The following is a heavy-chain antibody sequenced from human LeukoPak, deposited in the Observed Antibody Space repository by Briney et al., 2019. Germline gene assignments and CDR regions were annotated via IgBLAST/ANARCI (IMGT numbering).Heavy chain of an antibody. CDR2: IYYSGST. V-gene: IGHV4-39*07. Sequence: PSETLSLTCTVSGGSISSSSYYWGWIRQPPGKGLEWIGSIYYSGSTYYNPSLKSRVTISVDTSKNQFSLKLSSVTAADTAVYYCARGGVVVPAATPASRFLRFDPWGQGTLVTVFS. CDR1: GGSISSSSYY. J-gene: IGHJ5*02. CDR3: ARGGVVVPAATPASRFLRFDP. D-gene: IGHD2-2*02.